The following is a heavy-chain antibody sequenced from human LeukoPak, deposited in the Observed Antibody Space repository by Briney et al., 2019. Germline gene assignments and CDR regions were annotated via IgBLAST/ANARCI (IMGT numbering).Heavy chain of an antibody. CDR2: ISAYNGNT. CDR1: GYTFTSHS. D-gene: IGHD6-6*01. Sequence: ASVKVSCKASGYTFTSHSISWVRQAPGQGLEWMGWISAYNGNTNYAQKVQGRVTMTTNTSTSTAYMDLRSLRSDDTAVYYCARARGRYSSSSEGVDYWGQGTLVTVSS. V-gene: IGHV1-18*01. CDR3: ARARGRYSSSSEGVDY. J-gene: IGHJ4*02.